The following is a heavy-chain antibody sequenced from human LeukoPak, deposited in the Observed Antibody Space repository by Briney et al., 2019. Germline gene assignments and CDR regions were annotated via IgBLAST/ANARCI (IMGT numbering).Heavy chain of an antibody. Sequence: PSETLSLTCAVYGGSFSGYYWSWIRQPPGKGLEWIGEINHSGSTNYNPSLTSRVTISVDMSKNQFSLKLSSVTAADTAVYYCAGGIAAPDIDYWGQGTLVTVSS. V-gene: IGHV4-34*01. D-gene: IGHD2-15*01. CDR3: AGGIAAPDIDY. CDR1: GGSFSGYY. J-gene: IGHJ4*02. CDR2: INHSGST.